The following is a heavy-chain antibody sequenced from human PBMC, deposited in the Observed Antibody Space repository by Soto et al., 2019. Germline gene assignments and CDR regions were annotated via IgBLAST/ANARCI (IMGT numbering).Heavy chain of an antibody. CDR2: ISGSGGST. V-gene: IGHV3-23*01. CDR1: GFTFSSYA. Sequence: EVQLLESGGGLVQPGGSLRLSCAASGFTFSSYAMSWVRQAPGKGLEWVSAISGSGGSTYYADSVKGRFTISRDNSKNTLYLQMNSLRAEDTAVYYCAKDLGGWPYYYYGMDVWGQGTTVTVSS. CDR3: AKDLGGWPYYYYGMDV. J-gene: IGHJ6*02. D-gene: IGHD6-19*01.